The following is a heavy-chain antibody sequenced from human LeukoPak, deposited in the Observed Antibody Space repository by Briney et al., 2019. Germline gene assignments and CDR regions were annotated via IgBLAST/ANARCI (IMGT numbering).Heavy chain of an antibody. Sequence: SETLSLTCTVSGGSISSYYWSWIRQPPGKGLEWIGYIYYSGSTKYNPSLKSRVTISVETTKKQFSLKLSSVPAADTAVYYCARSKDILTGYCFDYWGHGTLVTVSS. CDR3: ARSKDILTGYCFDY. V-gene: IGHV4-59*01. D-gene: IGHD3-9*01. J-gene: IGHJ4*01. CDR1: GGSISSYY. CDR2: IYYSGST.